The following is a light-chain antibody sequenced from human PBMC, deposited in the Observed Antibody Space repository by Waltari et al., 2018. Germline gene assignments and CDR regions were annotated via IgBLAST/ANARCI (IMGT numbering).Light chain of an antibody. CDR1: QSISTY. CDR3: QQSYSSPRT. Sequence: DIQMTQSPSSLSASVGDRVTITCRPSQSISTYLNWYQQKPGKAPKLLICAASILQSGVPSRFSGSGSGTDFTLTISSLQPEDFATFYCQQSYSSPRTFGQGTKVEIK. J-gene: IGKJ1*01. V-gene: IGKV1-39*01. CDR2: AAS.